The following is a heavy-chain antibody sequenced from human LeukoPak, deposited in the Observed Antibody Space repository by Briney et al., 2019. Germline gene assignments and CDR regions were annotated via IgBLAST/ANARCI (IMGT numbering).Heavy chain of an antibody. D-gene: IGHD3-3*01. Sequence: GGSLRLSCAASGFTFSSYAMSWVRQAPGKGLEWVSAISGSGGSTYYADSVKGRFTISRDNAKNSLYLQMNSLRAEDTAVYYCASNAPRSIFGVVPYYYYYMDVWGKGTTVTVSS. CDR2: ISGSGGST. CDR3: ASNAPRSIFGVVPYYYYYMDV. CDR1: GFTFSSYA. V-gene: IGHV3-23*01. J-gene: IGHJ6*03.